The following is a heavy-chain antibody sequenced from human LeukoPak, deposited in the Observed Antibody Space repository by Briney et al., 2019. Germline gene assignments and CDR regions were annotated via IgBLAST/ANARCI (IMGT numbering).Heavy chain of an antibody. D-gene: IGHD3-10*01. CDR3: ASYSPPTTYYYGSGSYFN. V-gene: IGHV4-34*01. J-gene: IGHJ4*02. Sequence: SETLSLTCAVYGGSFSGYYWSWIRQPPGKGLEWIGEINHSGSTNYNPSLKSRVTISVDTSKNQFSLKLSSVTAADTAVYYCASYSPPTTYYYGSGSYFNWGQGTLVTVSS. CDR2: INHSGST. CDR1: GGSFSGYY.